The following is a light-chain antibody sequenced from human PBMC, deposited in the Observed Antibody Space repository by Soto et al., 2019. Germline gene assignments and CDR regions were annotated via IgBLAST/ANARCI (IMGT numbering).Light chain of an antibody. Sequence: IVLTQSPGTLSLSPGERATLSCRASESVNSRYLAWYQQKPGQAPRLLIYGASSRANAIPDRFSGSVSGTDFTLTISRLEPEDFAVYYCQQYGRSLSITFGQGTRLEIK. CDR2: GAS. CDR3: QQYGRSLSIT. J-gene: IGKJ5*01. V-gene: IGKV3-20*01. CDR1: ESVNSRY.